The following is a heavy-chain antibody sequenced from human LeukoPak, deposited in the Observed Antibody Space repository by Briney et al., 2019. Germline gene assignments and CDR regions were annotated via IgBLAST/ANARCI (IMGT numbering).Heavy chain of an antibody. CDR2: IYYSGTT. CDR1: GGSISRYY. V-gene: IGHV4-39*01. D-gene: IGHD5-18*01. CDR3: ARHSQYSYGLLYFFDF. J-gene: IGHJ4*02. Sequence: SETLSLTCTVSGGSISRYYWGWIRQPPGKGLEWIGSIYYSGTTYYNPSLKSRVTISVDTSKNQFSLKLRSVTAADTAVYYCARHSQYSYGLLYFFDFWGQGTLVTVSS.